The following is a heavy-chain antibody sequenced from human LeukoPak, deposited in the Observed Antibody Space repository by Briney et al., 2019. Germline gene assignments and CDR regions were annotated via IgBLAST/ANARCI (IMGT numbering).Heavy chain of an antibody. CDR1: GFTFSSYA. V-gene: IGHV3-30-3*01. J-gene: IGHJ4*02. CDR3: ARGALIYYDSRSDY. CDR2: ISYDGSNK. D-gene: IGHD3-22*01. Sequence: GGSLRLFCAASGFTFSSYAMHWVRQAPGKGLEWVAVISYDGSNKYYADSVKGRFTISRDNSKNTLYLQMNSLRAEDTAVYYCARGALIYYDSRSDYWGQGTLVTVSS.